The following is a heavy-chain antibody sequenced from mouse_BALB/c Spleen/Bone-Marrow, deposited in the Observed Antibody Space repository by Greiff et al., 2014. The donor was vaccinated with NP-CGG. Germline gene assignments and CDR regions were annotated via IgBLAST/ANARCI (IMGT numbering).Heavy chain of an antibody. V-gene: IGHV5-4*02. J-gene: IGHJ4*01. CDR2: ISDGGTYT. CDR1: GFTFSDFY. CDR3: ARSGERYGAMDY. D-gene: IGHD1-1*02. Sequence: VQLKQSGGDSVKPGGSLKLSCAASGFTFSDFYMFWFRQTPEKRLEWVATISDGGTYTYYPDSVKGRFTISRDNAKNNLYLQMSSLKSEDTAMYYCARSGERYGAMDYGGQGTSVTVSA.